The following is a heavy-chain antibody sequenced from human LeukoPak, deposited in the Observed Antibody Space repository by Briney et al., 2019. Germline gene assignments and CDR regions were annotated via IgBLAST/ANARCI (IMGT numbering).Heavy chain of an antibody. CDR2: ISAYNGNT. V-gene: IGHV1-18*01. CDR3: ARERESYYYYYMDV. CDR1: GYTFTSYG. J-gene: IGHJ6*03. Sequence: GASVNVSCKASGYTFTSYGISWVRQAPGQGLERMGWISAYNGNTNYAQKLQGRVTMTTDTSTSTAYMELRSLRSDDTAVYYCARERESYYYYYMDVWGKGTTVTVSS.